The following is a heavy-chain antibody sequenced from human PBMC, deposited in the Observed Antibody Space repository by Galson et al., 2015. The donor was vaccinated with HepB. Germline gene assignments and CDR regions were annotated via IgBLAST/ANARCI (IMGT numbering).Heavy chain of an antibody. CDR3: TTAGSVKVVTGSPFDI. CDR1: GFTFSNAW. Sequence: SLRLSCAASGFTFSNAWMSWVRQAPGKGLEWVGRIKSKTDGGTTDYAAPVKGRFTISRDDSKNTLYLQMNSLKTEDTAVYYCTTAGSVKVVTGSPFDIWGQGTMVTVSS. J-gene: IGHJ3*02. CDR2: IKSKTDGGTT. V-gene: IGHV3-15*01. D-gene: IGHD4-23*01.